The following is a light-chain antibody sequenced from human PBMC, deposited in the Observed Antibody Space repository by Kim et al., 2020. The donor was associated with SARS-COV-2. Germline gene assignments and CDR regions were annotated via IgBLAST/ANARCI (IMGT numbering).Light chain of an antibody. J-gene: IGLJ3*02. Sequence: QTATITCIGSSNDVGGQRAACGQQHQGHPPKLLVYKNNSRPSGISERLSASRSGNTDSLTITALQPEDEADYYCSAWDSSLSAWVLGGGTQLTVL. CDR3: SAWDSSLSAWV. V-gene: IGLV10-54*01. CDR1: SNDVGGQR. CDR2: KNN.